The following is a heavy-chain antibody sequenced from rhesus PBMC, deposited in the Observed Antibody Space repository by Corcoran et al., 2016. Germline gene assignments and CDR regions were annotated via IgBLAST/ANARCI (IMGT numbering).Heavy chain of an antibody. CDR2: INPQTGGS. CDR1: GYNFTDYY. CDR3: RRGLDS. Sequence: QVQLVQSGAEVKKPGSSVKVSCKASGYNFTDYYMHWVRQAPGKGLEWKGEINPQTGGSNYAQKCQGRVTMTRDTSTSTAYMELSSLRSEDTAVYYCRRGLDSWGQGVVVTVSS. J-gene: IGHJ6*01. V-gene: IGHV1-138*01.